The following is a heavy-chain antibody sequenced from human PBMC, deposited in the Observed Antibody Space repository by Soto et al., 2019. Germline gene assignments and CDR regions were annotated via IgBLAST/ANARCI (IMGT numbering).Heavy chain of an antibody. CDR2: IHPGDSDT. CDR3: AKYNWCFLYSFEYYRVDH. Sequence: GESLKISCQGSGYSFTNYWIAWVLQMPGKGLEWMGIIHPGDSDTRYSASFQGQVTISADKSISTVYLQLGSVKASDTAMYYCAKYNWCFLYSFEYYRVDHSVPGT. D-gene: IGHD1-20*01. V-gene: IGHV5-51*01. J-gene: IGHJ4*03. CDR1: GYSFTNYW.